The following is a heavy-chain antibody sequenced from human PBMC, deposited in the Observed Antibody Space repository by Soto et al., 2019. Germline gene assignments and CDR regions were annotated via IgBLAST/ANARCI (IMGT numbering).Heavy chain of an antibody. V-gene: IGHV3-48*03. CDR3: AKGAEVLERLLFGGGMKYGMDV. CDR1: GFTFSNYE. J-gene: IGHJ6*02. Sequence: GGSLRLSCGASGFTFSNYEMNWVRQAPGKGLECVSYISSSGSTMYYADSVKGRFTISRDNAKNSLYLQMNSLRAEDTAVYYCAKGAEVLERLLFGGGMKYGMDVWGQGTTVTVSS. CDR2: ISSSGSTM. D-gene: IGHD3-3*01.